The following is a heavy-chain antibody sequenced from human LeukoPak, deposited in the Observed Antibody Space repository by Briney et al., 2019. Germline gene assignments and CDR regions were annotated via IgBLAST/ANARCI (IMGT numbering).Heavy chain of an antibody. CDR2: ISYSGST. CDR1: GGSISSYY. CDR3: ARGYSGSYLANSNWYFDL. J-gene: IGHJ2*01. D-gene: IGHD1-26*01. V-gene: IGHV4-59*01. Sequence: KSSETLSLTCTVSGGSISSYYWSWIRQPPGKGLEWIGYISYSGSTNYNPSLKGRVTISVDTSKNQFSLKLRSVTAADTAVYYCARGYSGSYLANSNWYFDLWGRGTLVTVSS.